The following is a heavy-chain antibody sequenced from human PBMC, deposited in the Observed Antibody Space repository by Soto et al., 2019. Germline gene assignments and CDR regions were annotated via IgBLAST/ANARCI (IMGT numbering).Heavy chain of an antibody. V-gene: IGHV1-24*01. J-gene: IGHJ4*02. Sequence: ASVKVSCNVSGYTLTELSMHWVRQAPGKGLEWMGGFDPEDGETIYAKKFQGRVTMTEDTSTDTAYMELSSLRSEDTAVYYCATGLNYYGSGSYYNPRDYWGKGTLVTVS. CDR2: FDPEDGET. D-gene: IGHD3-10*01. CDR1: GYTLTELS. CDR3: ATGLNYYGSGSYYNPRDY.